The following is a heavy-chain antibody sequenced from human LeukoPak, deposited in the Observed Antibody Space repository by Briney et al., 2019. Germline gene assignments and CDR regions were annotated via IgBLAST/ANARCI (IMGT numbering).Heavy chain of an antibody. CDR1: GGTFSSYA. V-gene: IGHV1-69*06. D-gene: IGHD3-10*01. CDR3: ARDRQSDYYGSGSYYDY. Sequence: ASVKVSCKASGGTFSSYAISWVRQAPGQGLEWMGGIIPIFGTANYAQKFQGRVTITADKSTSTACMELSSLRSEDTAVYYCARDRQSDYYGSGSYYDYWGQGTLVTVSS. CDR2: IIPIFGTA. J-gene: IGHJ4*02.